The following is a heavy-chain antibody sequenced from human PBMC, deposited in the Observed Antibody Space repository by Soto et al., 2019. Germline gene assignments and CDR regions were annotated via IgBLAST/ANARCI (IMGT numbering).Heavy chain of an antibody. J-gene: IGHJ3*02. CDR2: INQDGSEN. CDR3: ARELLRVCSLDI. D-gene: IGHD1-26*01. V-gene: IGHV3-7*01. CDR1: EFTLSGYW. Sequence: EVQLVESGGGLVQPGGSLRLSCAASEFTLSGYWMHWVRQAPGKGLEWVANINQDGSENYYVDSVKGRFTISRDNAKNSLYLQMNSLRAEDTAVYYCARELLRVCSLDIWGQGTMVTVSS.